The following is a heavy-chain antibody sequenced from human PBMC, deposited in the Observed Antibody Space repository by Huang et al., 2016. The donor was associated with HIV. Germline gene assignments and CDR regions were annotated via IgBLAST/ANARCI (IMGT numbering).Heavy chain of an antibody. CDR1: GFACIFFA. D-gene: IGHD3-10*01. J-gene: IGHJ4*02. CDR3: ARTGSYYYGSGIYHFGDY. CDR2: ISTDGTIK. V-gene: IGHV3-30*01. Sequence: QVQLVESGGGVVQPGRSLRLSCAASGFACIFFAMHWIRQAPGKGLQWLAVISTDGTIKNYADSVRGRFTISRDNSKGTVYLQMNSLRPEDTAVYSCARTGSYYYGSGIYHFGDYWGQGTLVTVSS.